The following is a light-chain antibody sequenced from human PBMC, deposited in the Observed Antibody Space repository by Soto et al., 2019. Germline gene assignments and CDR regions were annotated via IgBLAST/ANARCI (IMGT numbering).Light chain of an antibody. V-gene: IGKV3-20*01. CDR1: QSVSTNS. CDR2: GAS. J-gene: IGKJ4*01. Sequence: IASAPSCCARRFSPGERGPPPRTASQSVSTNSLAWYQQKRGQAPRPLIYGASSRATGTPDRFSGSGSGTDFTLIISRLEPEDFAVYYCQQYGSSVLTFGGGTEVDI. CDR3: QQYGSSVLT.